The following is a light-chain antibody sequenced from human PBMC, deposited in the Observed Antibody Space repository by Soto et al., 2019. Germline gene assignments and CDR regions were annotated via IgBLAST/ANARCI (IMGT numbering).Light chain of an antibody. CDR3: QQYVSSPPWT. J-gene: IGKJ1*01. CDR2: GAS. V-gene: IGKV3-20*01. CDR1: QSVSRNY. Sequence: EIVLTQSPGTLSLSPGERATLSCRASQSVSRNYLAWYQQKPGQGPRLLIYGASSRATGIPDKFSGSGSGTDFTLTISRLEPEDFAMYYCQQYVSSPPWTFGQGTRVEIK.